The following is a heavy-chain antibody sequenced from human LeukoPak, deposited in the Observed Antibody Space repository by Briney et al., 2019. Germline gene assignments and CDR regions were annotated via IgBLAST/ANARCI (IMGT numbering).Heavy chain of an antibody. V-gene: IGHV4-59*08. CDR2: TSYSGSN. D-gene: IGHD6-19*01. CDR3: ARLPHMAVAAPAFDN. J-gene: IGHJ4*01. Sequence: PSETLSLTCTVSGVSISTYYWSWIRQPPGKGLEWIGYTSYSGSNKYNPSLKSRVTLSVDMSKNQFSLKLSSVTAADSAIYYCARLPHMAVAAPAFDNWGPGTLVTVSS. CDR1: GVSISTYY.